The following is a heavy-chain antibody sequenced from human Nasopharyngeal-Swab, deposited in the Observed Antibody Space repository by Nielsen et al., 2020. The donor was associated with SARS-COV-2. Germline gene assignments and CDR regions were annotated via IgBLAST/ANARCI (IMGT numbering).Heavy chain of an antibody. D-gene: IGHD6-13*01. CDR3: ARSGSSWHGGAFDI. Sequence: PGKGLEWIGSIYYSGSTYYNPSLKSRVTISVDTSKNQFSLKLSSVTAADTAVYYCARSGSSWHGGAFDIWGQGTMVTVSS. J-gene: IGHJ3*02. CDR2: IYYSGST. V-gene: IGHV4-39*07.